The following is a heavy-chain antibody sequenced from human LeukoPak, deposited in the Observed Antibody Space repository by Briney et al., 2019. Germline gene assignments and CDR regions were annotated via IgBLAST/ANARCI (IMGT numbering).Heavy chain of an antibody. CDR3: ARDPDYGGNVWFDP. J-gene: IGHJ5*02. D-gene: IGHD4-23*01. CDR1: GFTVSYNS. CDR2: IYGGGNT. V-gene: IGHV3-66*01. Sequence: HPGGSLRLSCVGSGFTVSYNSMSWVRQAPGKGLEWVSTIYGGGNTYYADSAKGRFTISRDNSKNMLFLQMNSLRAEDTAVYYCARDPDYGGNVWFDPWGQGTLVTVSS.